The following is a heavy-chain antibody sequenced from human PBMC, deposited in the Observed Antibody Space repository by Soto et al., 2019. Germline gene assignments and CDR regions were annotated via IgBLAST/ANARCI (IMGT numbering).Heavy chain of an antibody. CDR1: GGSISSGGYS. Sequence: QLQLQESGSGLVKPSQTLSLTCAVSGGSISSGGYSWSWIRQPPGKGLEWIGYIYHSGSTYYNPSLKSLVTISVERSKNQCSLMLSSVTAADTSVYYCSRGPPVGRWGQGTLVTVSS. CDR3: SRGPPVGR. CDR2: IYHSGST. V-gene: IGHV4-30-2*01. J-gene: IGHJ4*02.